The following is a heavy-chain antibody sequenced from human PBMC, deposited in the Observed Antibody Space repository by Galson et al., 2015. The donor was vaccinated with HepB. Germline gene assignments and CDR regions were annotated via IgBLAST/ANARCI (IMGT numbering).Heavy chain of an antibody. J-gene: IGHJ6*02. CDR3: ARDYGGNPLLLRMDV. CDR2: IIPIFGTA. CDR1: GGTFSSYA. Sequence: SVKVSCKASGGTFSSYAISWVRQAPGQGLEWMGGIIPIFGTANYAQKFQGRVTISADKSTSTAYMELSSLRSEDTAVYYCARDYGGNPLLLRMDVWGQGTTVTVSS. D-gene: IGHD4-23*01. V-gene: IGHV1-69*06.